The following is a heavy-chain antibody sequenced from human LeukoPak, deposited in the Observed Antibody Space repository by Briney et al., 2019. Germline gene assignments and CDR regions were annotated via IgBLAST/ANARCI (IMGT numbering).Heavy chain of an antibody. CDR1: GGSISSSNW. V-gene: IGHV4-4*02. J-gene: IGHJ6*02. CDR3: ARARVGLPGYYYGMDV. CDR2: IYHSGST. D-gene: IGHD2/OR15-2a*01. Sequence: SETLSLTCAVSGGSISSSNWWSWVRQPPGKGLEWIGEIYHSGSTNYNPTLRSRVTISVDKSKNQFSLKLSSVTAADTAVYYCARARVGLPGYYYGMDVWGQGTTVTVSS.